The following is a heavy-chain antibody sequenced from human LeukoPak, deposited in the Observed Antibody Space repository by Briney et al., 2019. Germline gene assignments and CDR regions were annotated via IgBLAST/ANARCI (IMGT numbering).Heavy chain of an antibody. CDR1: GFTFSSYG. CDR2: ISGSGGST. D-gene: IGHD3-16*02. J-gene: IGHJ4*02. V-gene: IGHV3-23*01. Sequence: GGTLRLSCAASGFTFSSYGMSWVRQAPGKGLEWVSAISGSGGSTYYADSVKGRFTISRDNSKNTLYLQMNSLRAEDTAVYYCAKSPVLITFGGVIAPGYWGQGTLVTVSS. CDR3: AKSPVLITFGGVIAPGY.